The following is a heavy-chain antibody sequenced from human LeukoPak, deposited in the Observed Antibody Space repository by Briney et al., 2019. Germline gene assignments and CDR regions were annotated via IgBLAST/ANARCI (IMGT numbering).Heavy chain of an antibody. CDR3: AKALGYCSGGSCYYYYYYYMDV. CDR1: GFTFSSYG. J-gene: IGHJ6*03. V-gene: IGHV3-23*01. Sequence: GGSLRLSCAASGFTFSSYGMSWVRQAPGKGMEWVSAISGSGGSTYYADSVKGRFTISRDNSKNTLYLQMNSLRAEDTAVYYCAKALGYCSGGSCYYYYYYYMDVWGKGTTVTISS. CDR2: ISGSGGST. D-gene: IGHD2-15*01.